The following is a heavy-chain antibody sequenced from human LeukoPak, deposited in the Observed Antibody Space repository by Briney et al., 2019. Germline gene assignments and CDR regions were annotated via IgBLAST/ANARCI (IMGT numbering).Heavy chain of an antibody. CDR1: GFTFSGYG. D-gene: IGHD1-1*01. J-gene: IGHJ4*02. CDR3: AYYHVNEEPPTF. V-gene: IGHV3-30*02. CDR2: VRYDSSNK. Sequence: EAGGSLRLSCAASGFTFSGYGMHWVRQAPGKGLEWVAFVRYDSSNKYYADSVKGRFTVSRDSSKNMLYLQMNSLRAEDTAVYYYAYYHVNEEPPTFWGQGTLVTVSS.